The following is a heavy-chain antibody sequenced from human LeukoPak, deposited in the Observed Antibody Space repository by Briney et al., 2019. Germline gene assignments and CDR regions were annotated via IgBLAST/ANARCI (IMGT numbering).Heavy chain of an antibody. Sequence: ASVKVSCKASGYTFTGYYMHWVRQAPGQGLEWMGWINPNSGGTNYAQKFQGRVTMTTDTSTSTAYMELRSLRSDDTAVYYCARDSYPYCSGGSCYQYYFDYWGQGTLVTVSS. J-gene: IGHJ4*02. CDR1: GYTFTGYY. CDR2: INPNSGGT. CDR3: ARDSYPYCSGGSCYQYYFDY. D-gene: IGHD2-15*01. V-gene: IGHV1-2*02.